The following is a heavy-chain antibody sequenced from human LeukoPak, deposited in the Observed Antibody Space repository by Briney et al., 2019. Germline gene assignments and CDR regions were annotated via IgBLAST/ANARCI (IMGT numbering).Heavy chain of an antibody. CDR1: GFTFSTYA. Sequence: PGGSLRLSCAASGFTFSTYAMSWVRQAPGKGLEWVANIKQDGSEKYYVDSVKGRFTISRDNAKNSLYLQMNSLRAEDTAVYYCARDLHYGSGSYWGQGTLVTVSS. CDR2: IKQDGSEK. D-gene: IGHD3-10*01. V-gene: IGHV3-7*01. CDR3: ARDLHYGSGSY. J-gene: IGHJ4*02.